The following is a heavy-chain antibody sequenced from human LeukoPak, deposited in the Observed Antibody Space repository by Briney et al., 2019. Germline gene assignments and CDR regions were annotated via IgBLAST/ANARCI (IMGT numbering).Heavy chain of an antibody. D-gene: IGHD2-15*01. CDR1: GFTFSDYY. J-gene: IGHJ4*02. CDR2: ISSSGSTI. Sequence: KPGGSLRLSCAASGFTFSDYYMSWIRQAPGKGLEWVSYISSSGSTIYYADSVKGRFTISRDNAKNPLYLQMSSLRAEDTAVYYCAKDKGGYCSGGSCYSNDYWGQGTLVTVSS. CDR3: AKDKGGYCSGGSCYSNDY. V-gene: IGHV3-11*01.